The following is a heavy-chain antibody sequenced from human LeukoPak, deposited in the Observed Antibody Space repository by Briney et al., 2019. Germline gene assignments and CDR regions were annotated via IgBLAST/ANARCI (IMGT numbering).Heavy chain of an antibody. CDR1: GYTFTGYY. V-gene: IGHV1-2*02. CDR2: INPNTGAT. D-gene: IGHD2-15*01. J-gene: IGHJ4*02. Sequence: ASVKVSCKASGYTFTGYYMFWVRQAPGQGLEWMGWINPNTGATKYAQNFQGRVTLTRDTSIRTTFMELSSLRSDDTASYYCARDERFCNGDNHYPDLGYWGQGTLVTVSS. CDR3: ARDERFCNGDNHYPDLGY.